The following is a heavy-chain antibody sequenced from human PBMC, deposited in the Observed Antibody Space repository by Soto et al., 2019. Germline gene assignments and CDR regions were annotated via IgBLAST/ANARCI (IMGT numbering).Heavy chain of an antibody. CDR3: ASHYDMWSGYLSPVDY. V-gene: IGHV3-11*01. Sequence: QVQLVESGGDLVKPGGSLRLSCAASGYTFSDYYMSWIRQAPGKGLEWISYIDTSGTKIYYADSVKGRLTITRDNAKNSLYLEMNSLRDEVTAVYYCASHYDMWSGYLSPVDYWGQGTLVTVSS. D-gene: IGHD3-3*01. CDR2: IDTSGTKI. CDR1: GYTFSDYY. J-gene: IGHJ4*02.